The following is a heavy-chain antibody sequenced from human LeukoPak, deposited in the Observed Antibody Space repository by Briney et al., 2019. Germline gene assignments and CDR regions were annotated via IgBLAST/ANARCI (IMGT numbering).Heavy chain of an antibody. Sequence: PSQTLSLTCSVSGDSISSRDYYWSWIRQPPGKGLEWIGYIYHSGSTYYNPSLKSRVTISVDRSKNQFSLKLSSVTAADTAVYYRARSPPAFKMATLDWYFDLWGRGTLVTVSS. CDR2: IYHSGST. CDR1: GDSISSRDYY. D-gene: IGHD5-24*01. V-gene: IGHV4-30-2*01. CDR3: ARSPPAFKMATLDWYFDL. J-gene: IGHJ2*01.